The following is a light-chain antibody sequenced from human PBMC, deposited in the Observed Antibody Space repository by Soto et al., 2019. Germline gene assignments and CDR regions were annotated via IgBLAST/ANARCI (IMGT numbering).Light chain of an antibody. CDR1: QSISLS. CDR3: QRYNNWPLT. V-gene: IGKV3-15*01. CDR2: GAS. J-gene: IGKJ4*01. Sequence: EIVLTQFPATLSVSLGDSATLSCRASQSISLSLAWYQMRPGQPPRLLIYGASTRATDIPARFSGSGSGTDFTLTISSLQSEDFAVYYCQRYNNWPLTFGGGTKVDIK.